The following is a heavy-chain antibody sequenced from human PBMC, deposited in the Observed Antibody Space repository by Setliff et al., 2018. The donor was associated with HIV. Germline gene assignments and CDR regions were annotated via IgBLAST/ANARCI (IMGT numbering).Heavy chain of an antibody. D-gene: IGHD3-3*01. CDR1: GGSISSGGYY. CDR3: ARHFSIFGVTIISNDAFDI. Sequence: SETLSLTCTVSGGSISSGGYYWSWVRQPPGKGLEWIGSVYYSGTTYYNPSLTSRVTISVDTSKNQFSLKLTSVTAADTALYYCARHFSIFGVTIISNDAFDIWGRGTMVTVSS. J-gene: IGHJ3*02. V-gene: IGHV4-39*01. CDR2: VYYSGTT.